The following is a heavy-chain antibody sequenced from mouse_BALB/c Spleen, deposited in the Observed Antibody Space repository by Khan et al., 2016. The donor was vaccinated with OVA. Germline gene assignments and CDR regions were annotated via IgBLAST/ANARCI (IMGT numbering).Heavy chain of an antibody. CDR2: LSSGGHYT. CDR1: GFTFSSYG. V-gene: IGHV5-6*01. Sequence: EVQLVESGGDLVKPGGSLKLSCAASGFTFSSYGMSWVRQTPDKRLEWVATLSSGGHYTYFPDSVRGRFTISRDHAKNNLYLQLSSLKSEDTAMYYCARTSTTAKGDYYAMDYWGQGTSVTVSS. CDR3: ARTSTTAKGDYYAMDY. J-gene: IGHJ4*01. D-gene: IGHD1-2*01.